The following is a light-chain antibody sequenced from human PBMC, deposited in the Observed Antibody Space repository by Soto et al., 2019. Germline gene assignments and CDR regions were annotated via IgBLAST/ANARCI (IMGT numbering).Light chain of an antibody. Sequence: IVMTQSPATLSVSPGERATLSCRASQSVSSNLAWYQQKPGQAPRLLIYGASTRATGVPARFSGSGSGTEFTLTISSLQSEDFAVYYCQQYYKWPLTFGGGTKVDI. CDR1: QSVSSN. CDR3: QQYYKWPLT. J-gene: IGKJ4*01. V-gene: IGKV3-15*01. CDR2: GAS.